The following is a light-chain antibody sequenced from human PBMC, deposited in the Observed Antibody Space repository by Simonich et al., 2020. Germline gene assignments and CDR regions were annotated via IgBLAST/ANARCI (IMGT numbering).Light chain of an antibody. CDR1: SSDVGGYNY. J-gene: IGLJ2*01. CDR3: SSHTSSSTLV. V-gene: IGLV2-14*01. CDR2: DVS. Sequence: QSALTQPASVSGSPGQSITISCTGTSSDVGGYNYVSWYQQHPGKAPKLMIYDVSNRPSGVSNRCSGSKSGNTASLTISGLQAEDEADYYCSSHTSSSTLVFGGGTKLTVL.